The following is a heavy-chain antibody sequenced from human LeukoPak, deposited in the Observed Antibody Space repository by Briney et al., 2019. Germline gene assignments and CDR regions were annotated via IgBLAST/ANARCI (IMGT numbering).Heavy chain of an antibody. J-gene: IGHJ4*02. D-gene: IGHD3-9*01. V-gene: IGHV4-34*01. Sequence: SETLSLTCAVYGGPFSGYYWSWIRQPPGKGLEWIGEINHSGSTNYNPSLKSRVTISVDTSKNQFSLKLSSVTAADTAVYYCARPYDRVVARYFAYWGQGTLVSVSS. CDR3: ARPYDRVVARYFAY. CDR1: GGPFSGYY. CDR2: INHSGST.